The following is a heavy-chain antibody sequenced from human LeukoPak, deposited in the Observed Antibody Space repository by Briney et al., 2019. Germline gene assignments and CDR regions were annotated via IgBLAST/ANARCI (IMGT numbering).Heavy chain of an antibody. J-gene: IGHJ5*02. CDR1: GYTLTELS. V-gene: IGHV1-24*01. CDR2: FDPEDGET. CDR3: ATRTLRDYVWGSYRYPYNWFDP. D-gene: IGHD3-16*02. Sequence: ASVKVSCKVSGYTLTELSMHWVRQAPGKGLEWMGGFDPEDGETIYAQKFQGRVTMTEDTSTDTAYMELSSLRSEDTAVYYCATRTLRDYVWGSYRYPYNWFDPWGQGTLVTVSS.